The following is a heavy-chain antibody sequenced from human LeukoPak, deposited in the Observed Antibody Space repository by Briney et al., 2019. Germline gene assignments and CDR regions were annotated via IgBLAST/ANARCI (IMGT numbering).Heavy chain of an antibody. J-gene: IGHJ4*02. V-gene: IGHV3-30*04. CDR1: GFTFSSYA. Sequence: GGSLRLSCAASGFTFSSYAMHWVRQAPGKGLEWVAVISYDGSNKYYADSVKGRFTISRDNSKNTLYLQMNSLRAEDTAVYYCARNRRCCGEDYWGQGTQVTVSS. CDR2: ISYDGSNK. D-gene: IGHD2-21*01. CDR3: ARNRRCCGEDY.